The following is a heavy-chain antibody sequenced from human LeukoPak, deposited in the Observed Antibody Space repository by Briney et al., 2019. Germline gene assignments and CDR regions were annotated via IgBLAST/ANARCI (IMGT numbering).Heavy chain of an antibody. D-gene: IGHD3-3*01. CDR1: GFTFSSYA. J-gene: IGHJ5*02. CDR2: ISGSGGST. CDR3: AKDPTIFGVVSPTDFDP. V-gene: IGHV3-23*01. Sequence: GGSLRLSCAASGFTFSSYAMSWVRQAPGKGLEWVSAISGSGGSTYYADSVKGRFTISRDNSKNTLYLQMNSLRAEDTAVYYCAKDPTIFGVVSPTDFDPWGQGTLVTVSS.